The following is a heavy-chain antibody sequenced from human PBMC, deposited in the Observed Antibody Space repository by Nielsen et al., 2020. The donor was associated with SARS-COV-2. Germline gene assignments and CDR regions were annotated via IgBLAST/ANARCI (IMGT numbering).Heavy chain of an antibody. D-gene: IGHD2-15*01. CDR2: ISYDGSNK. V-gene: IGHV3-30*03. CDR1: GFTFSSYG. Sequence: GESLKISCAASGFTFSSYGMHWVRQAPGKGLEWVAVISYDGSNKYYADSVKGRFTISRDNSKNTLYLQMNSLRAEDTAVYYCWIPARSRFRYCSGGSCYSPRNDAFDIWGQGTMVTVSS. J-gene: IGHJ3*02. CDR3: WIPARSRFRYCSGGSCYSPRNDAFDI.